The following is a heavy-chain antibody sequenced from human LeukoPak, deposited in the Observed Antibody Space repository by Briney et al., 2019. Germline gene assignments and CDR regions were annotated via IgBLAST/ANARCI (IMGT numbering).Heavy chain of an antibody. CDR1: GDSISTSNSY. CDR2: IYYSGNT. J-gene: IGHJ5*02. CDR3: ARAVYYYGSGSPNWFDP. D-gene: IGHD3-10*01. V-gene: IGHV4-39*07. Sequence: SETLSLTCTVSGDSISTSNSYWGWIRQPPGKGLEWIGSIYYSGNTYYNASLKSRVTISVDTSKNQFSLKLTSVTAADTAVYYCARAVYYYGSGSPNWFDPWSQGTLVTVSS.